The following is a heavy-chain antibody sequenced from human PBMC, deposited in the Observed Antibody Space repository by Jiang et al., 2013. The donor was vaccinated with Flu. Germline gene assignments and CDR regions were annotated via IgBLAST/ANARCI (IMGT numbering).Heavy chain of an antibody. D-gene: IGHD2-15*01. CDR2: IKSKTDGGTT. V-gene: IGHV3-15*01. J-gene: IGHJ6*02. CDR1: GFTFSNAW. CDR3: TTAWGGRHRGYCSGGSCPSGYYYGMDV. Sequence: VQLVESGGGLVKPGGSLRLSCAASGFTFSNAWMSWVRQAPGKGLEWVGRIKSKTDGGTTDYAAPVKGRFTISRDDSKNTLYLQMNSLKTEDTAVYYCTTAWGGRHRGYCSGGSCPSGYYYGMDVWGQGTTVTVSS.